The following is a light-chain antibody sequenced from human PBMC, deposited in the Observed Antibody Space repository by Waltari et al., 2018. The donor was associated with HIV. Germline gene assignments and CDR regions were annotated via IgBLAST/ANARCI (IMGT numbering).Light chain of an antibody. CDR1: RSVLYTTNNKNY. J-gene: IGKJ1*01. CDR2: WAS. V-gene: IGKV4-1*01. CDR3: QQYYSIPRT. Sequence: DIVMTQSPDSLAVSLGERATINCKCSRSVLYTTNNKNYLAWYQHKPGQPPKLLIYWASTRQSRVPDRFSGSGSGTDFTLAINNLQAEDVAVYYCQQYYSIPRTFGQGTKVEIK.